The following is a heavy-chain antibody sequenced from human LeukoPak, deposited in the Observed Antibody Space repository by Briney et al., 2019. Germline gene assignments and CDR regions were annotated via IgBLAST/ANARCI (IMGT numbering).Heavy chain of an antibody. CDR2: ITSSGSRT. J-gene: IGHJ3*02. Sequence: GGSLRLSCAGSGFTFSDYDMGWIRQAPGKGLEWVSYITSSGSRTYYADSVKGRFTISRDNAKNSVYLQMNSLRPEDTAVYYCARDMRVWGSYRYTRAFDIWGQGTLVTVSS. CDR1: GFTFSDYD. V-gene: IGHV3-11*01. CDR3: ARDMRVWGSYRYTRAFDI. D-gene: IGHD3-16*02.